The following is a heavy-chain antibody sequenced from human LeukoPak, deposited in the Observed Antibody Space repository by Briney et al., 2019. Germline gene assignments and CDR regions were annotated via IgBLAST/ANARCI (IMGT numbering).Heavy chain of an antibody. CDR2: INTDGSST. D-gene: IGHD5-18*01. V-gene: IGHV3-74*01. CDR1: GFIFSSYW. CDR3: ARDVYRLWFDY. J-gene: IGHJ4*02. Sequence: GGSLRLSCAASGFIFSSYWMHWVRHAPGKGLAWVSRINTDGSSTSYADSVKGRFTISRDNAKNTLYLQMNSLRAEDTAVYYCARDVYRLWFDYWGQGTLVTVSS.